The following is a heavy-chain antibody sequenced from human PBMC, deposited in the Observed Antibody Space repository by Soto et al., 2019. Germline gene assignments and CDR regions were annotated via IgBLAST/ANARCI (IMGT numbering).Heavy chain of an antibody. CDR3: ARSQAQLLVPPFDY. V-gene: IGHV1-69*12. CDR1: GGTFSSYA. J-gene: IGHJ4*02. CDR2: IIPIFGTA. D-gene: IGHD6-19*01. Sequence: QVQLVQSGAEVKKPGSSVKVYCKASGGTFSSYAISWVRQAPGQGLEWMGGIIPIFGTANYAQKFQGRATITADESTSTAYMELSSQRSEDTAVYYCARSQAQLLVPPFDYGGQGTLVTVAS.